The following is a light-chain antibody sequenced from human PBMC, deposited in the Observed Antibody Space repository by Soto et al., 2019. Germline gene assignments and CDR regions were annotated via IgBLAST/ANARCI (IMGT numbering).Light chain of an antibody. CDR1: QSISSW. J-gene: IGKJ1*01. CDR2: AAS. Sequence: DIQMIQPSPPLSASVGGKITITCWASQSISSWLAWYQQKPVKATQRLIYAASSLQSGVPSRFNGSGSGTEFTLTISSLQPEDFATYYCHQHNTFSRTFGQGTKVDIK. V-gene: IGKV1-5*01. CDR3: HQHNTFSRT.